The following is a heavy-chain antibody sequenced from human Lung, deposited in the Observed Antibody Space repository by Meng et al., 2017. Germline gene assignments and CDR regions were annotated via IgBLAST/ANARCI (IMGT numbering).Heavy chain of an antibody. D-gene: IGHD4-11*01. J-gene: IGHJ4*02. V-gene: IGHV4-34*01. CDR1: GGSVSDSY. Sequence: VPLQQWGAGLLQPSETPALCCVLSGGSVSDSYGSCIRQPPGKGLVWIGDINHSGSTNYNPSLESRATISVATSQNNLSLKLSSVTAADSAVYYCARGPTTMAHDFDYWGQGTLVTVSS. CDR3: ARGPTTMAHDFDY. CDR2: INHSGST.